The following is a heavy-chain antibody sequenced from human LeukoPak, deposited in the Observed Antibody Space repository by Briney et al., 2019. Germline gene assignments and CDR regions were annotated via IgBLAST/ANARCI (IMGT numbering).Heavy chain of an antibody. V-gene: IGHV4-4*02. CDR2: IYHSGSI. CDR3: WHSGYESGLDY. Sequence: ASETLSLTCGASGVSITSGNWWSWVRQPPGKGLEWIGEIYHSGSINYNPSLKSRVTISVDKSKNQFSLKLNSVTAADTAVYYCWHSGYESGLDYWGQGTLVTVSS. J-gene: IGHJ4*02. D-gene: IGHD5-12*01. CDR1: GVSITSGNW.